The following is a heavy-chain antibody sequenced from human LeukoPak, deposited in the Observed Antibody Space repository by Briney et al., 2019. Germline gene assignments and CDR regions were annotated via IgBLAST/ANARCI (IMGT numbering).Heavy chain of an antibody. J-gene: IGHJ6*02. D-gene: IGHD3-10*01. CDR2: IYSGGST. CDR3: AKALRGSYFYYYGMDV. V-gene: IGHV3-53*05. CDR1: GVTVNINY. Sequence: PGGSLRLSCAASGVTVNINYMSWVRQPPGKGLEWVSIIYSGGSTYYADSVKGRFTISRDNAKNSLYLQMNSLRAEDTALYYCAKALRGSYFYYYGMDVWGQGTTVTVSS.